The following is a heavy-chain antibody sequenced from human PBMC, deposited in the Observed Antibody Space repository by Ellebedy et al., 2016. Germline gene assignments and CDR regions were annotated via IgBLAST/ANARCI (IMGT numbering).Heavy chain of an antibody. D-gene: IGHD3-16*01. CDR3: ARSPPAQLIPPKYYFDY. J-gene: IGHJ4*02. V-gene: IGHV4-34*01. Sequence: SETLSLXCAVYGGSFSGYYWSWIRQPPGKGLEWIGEINHSGSTNYNPSLKSRVTISVDTSKNQFSLKLSSVTAADTAVYYCARSPPAQLIPPKYYFDYWGQGTLVTVSS. CDR2: INHSGST. CDR1: GGSFSGYY.